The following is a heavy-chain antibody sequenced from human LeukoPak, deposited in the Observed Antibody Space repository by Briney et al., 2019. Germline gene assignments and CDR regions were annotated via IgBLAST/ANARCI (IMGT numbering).Heavy chain of an antibody. CDR2: IYPGDSDT. V-gene: IGHV5-51*01. CDR3: ARSRITTGIHWFDP. J-gene: IGHJ5*02. Sequence: GASLKISCKGSGYSFTTYWIGWVRQLPGKGLEWMGIIYPGDSDTRYSPSFQGQVTISVDKSISTAYLQWSSLKASDTAMYYCARSRITTGIHWFDPWGQGTLVTVSS. CDR1: GYSFTTYW. D-gene: IGHD3-3*01.